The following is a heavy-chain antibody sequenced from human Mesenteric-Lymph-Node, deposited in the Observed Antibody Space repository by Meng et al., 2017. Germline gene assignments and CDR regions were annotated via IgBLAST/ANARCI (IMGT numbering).Heavy chain of an antibody. Sequence: QFQLVQSGVEVKKPGSSVKVSCEASGGTFSSLAINWMRQAPAQGREWMGGIIPILGITNDAQKFQGRVTITADKSTSTVHMKLSRLTSDDTAVYYCARQKRSASYFFDYWGQETLVTVSS. D-gene: IGHD3-3*01. CDR3: ARQKRSASYFFDY. CDR1: GGTFSSLA. CDR2: IIPILGIT. V-gene: IGHV1-69*10. J-gene: IGHJ4*02.